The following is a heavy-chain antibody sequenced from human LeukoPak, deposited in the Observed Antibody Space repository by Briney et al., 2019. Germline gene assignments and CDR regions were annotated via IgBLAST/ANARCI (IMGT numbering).Heavy chain of an antibody. CDR1: RFTFSRYA. J-gene: IGHJ3*02. Sequence: GGSLRLSCAASRFTFSRYAMSWVRQAPGKGLEWVSGISGSGAIRYYADSVKGRFTISRDNSKDTLYLQMNSLRDEDTAVYYCAKGPGDSGASAFDIWGQGTMVPVSS. CDR3: AKGPGDSGASAFDI. CDR2: ISGSGAIR. D-gene: IGHD2-21*01. V-gene: IGHV3-23*01.